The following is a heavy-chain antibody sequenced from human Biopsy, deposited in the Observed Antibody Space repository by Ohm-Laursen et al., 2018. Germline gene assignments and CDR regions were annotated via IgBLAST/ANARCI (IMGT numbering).Heavy chain of an antibody. CDR3: ARGRLRAVARFDY. V-gene: IGHV4-34*01. CDR2: INHSGST. CDR1: GGSISSFY. J-gene: IGHJ4*02. Sequence: SETLSLTCVVSGGSISSFYWTWIRQPPGKGLEWIGEINHSGSTNYNPSLKSRVTISVDTSKNQFSLKLSSVTAADTAVYYCARGRLRAVARFDYWGQGTLVTVSS. D-gene: IGHD6-19*01.